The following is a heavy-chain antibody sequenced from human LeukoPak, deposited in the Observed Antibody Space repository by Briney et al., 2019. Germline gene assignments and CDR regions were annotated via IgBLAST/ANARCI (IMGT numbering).Heavy chain of an antibody. J-gene: IGHJ5*02. V-gene: IGHV1-69*05. CDR2: IIPIFGTA. CDR1: GGTFSSYA. D-gene: IGHD6-19*01. CDR3: ARGYSSGWPPDRQMNWFDP. Sequence: PVKVSCKASGGTFSSYAISWVRQAPGQGLEWMGRIIPIFGTANYAQKFQGRVTITTDESTSTAYMELSSLRSEDTAVYYCARGYSSGWPPDRQMNWFDPWGQGTLVTVSS.